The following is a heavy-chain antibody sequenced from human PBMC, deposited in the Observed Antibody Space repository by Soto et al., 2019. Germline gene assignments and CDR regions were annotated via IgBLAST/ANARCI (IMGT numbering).Heavy chain of an antibody. J-gene: IGHJ4*02. Sequence: GGSLRLSCAASGFTFSSYWMSWVRQAPGKGLEWVANIKQDGSEKYYVDSVKGRFTISRDNAKNSLYLQMNSLRAEDTAVYYCAKEPSIEVDIVATITGYWGQGTLVTVSS. CDR1: GFTFSSYW. V-gene: IGHV3-7*01. D-gene: IGHD5-12*01. CDR3: AKEPSIEVDIVATITGY. CDR2: IKQDGSEK.